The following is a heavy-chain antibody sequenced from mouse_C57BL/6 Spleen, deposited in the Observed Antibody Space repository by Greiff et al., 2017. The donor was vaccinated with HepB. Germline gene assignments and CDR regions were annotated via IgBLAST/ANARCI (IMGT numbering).Heavy chain of an antibody. J-gene: IGHJ2*01. D-gene: IGHD1-1*01. CDR1: GSTFTSYW. Sequence: QVQLQQPGAERVKPGASAKMSCKASGSTFTSYWINWVKQRPGQGLEWIGDIYPCSGSHNYKEKFKSKATLTVATSSSTAYMQLSSLTSEDSAVYYCARYYGSSYYFDYWGQGTTLTVSS. CDR3: ARYYGSSYYFDY. CDR2: IYPCSGSH. V-gene: IGHV1-55*01.